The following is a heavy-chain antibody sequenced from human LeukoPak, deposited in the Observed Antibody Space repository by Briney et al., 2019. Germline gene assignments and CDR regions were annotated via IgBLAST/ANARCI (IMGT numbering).Heavy chain of an antibody. V-gene: IGHV4-59*01. CDR2: IYYSGST. CDR3: ARYSSSWNYYYYMDV. CDR1: GGSFSGYY. Sequence: SETLSLTCAVYGGSFSGYYWSWIRQPPGKGLEWIGYIYYSGSTNYNPSLKSRVTISVDTSKNQFSLKLSSVTAADTAVYYCARYSSSWNYYYYMDVWGKGTTVTISS. D-gene: IGHD6-13*01. J-gene: IGHJ6*03.